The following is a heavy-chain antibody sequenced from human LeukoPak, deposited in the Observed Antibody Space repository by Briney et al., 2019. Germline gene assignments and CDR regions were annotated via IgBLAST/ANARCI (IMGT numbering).Heavy chain of an antibody. CDR1: GGSFSGYY. Sequence: SETLSLTCAVYGGSFSGYYWSWIRQPPGKGLEWIGEINHSGSTNYNPSLKSRVTISVDTSKNQFSLKLSSVTAADTAVYYCARDWTGYYYMDVWGKGTTVTISS. CDR2: INHSGST. CDR3: ARDWTGYYYMDV. V-gene: IGHV4-34*01. J-gene: IGHJ6*03. D-gene: IGHD3/OR15-3a*01.